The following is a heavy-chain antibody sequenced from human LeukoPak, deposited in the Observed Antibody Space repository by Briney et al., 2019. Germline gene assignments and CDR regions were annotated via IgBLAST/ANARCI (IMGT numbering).Heavy chain of an antibody. CDR1: GFTFSSYS. CDR2: ISSSSSYI. J-gene: IGHJ6*02. D-gene: IGHD2-2*01. Sequence: PGGSLRLSCAASGFTFSSYSMNWVRQAPGKGLEWVSSISSSSSYIYYADSVKGRFTISRDNAKNSLYLQMNSLRAEDTAVYYCARDSVSWDIVVVPAHYYGMDVWGQGTTVTVSS. CDR3: ARDSVSWDIVVVPAHYYGMDV. V-gene: IGHV3-21*04.